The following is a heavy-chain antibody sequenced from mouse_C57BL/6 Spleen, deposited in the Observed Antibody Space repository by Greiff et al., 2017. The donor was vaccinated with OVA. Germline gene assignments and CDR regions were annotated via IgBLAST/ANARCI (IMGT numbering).Heavy chain of an antibody. J-gene: IGHJ2*01. V-gene: IGHV1-63*01. CDR2: IYPGGGYT. CDR1: GYTFTNYW. D-gene: IGHD1-1*01. CDR3: ARGYYGSSLYFDY. Sequence: QVQLQQSGAELVRPGTSVKMSCKASGYTFTNYWIGWAKQRPGHGLEWIGDIYPGGGYTNYNEKFKGKATLTADKSSSTAYMQFSSLTSEDSAIYYCARGYYGSSLYFDYWGQGTTLTVSS.